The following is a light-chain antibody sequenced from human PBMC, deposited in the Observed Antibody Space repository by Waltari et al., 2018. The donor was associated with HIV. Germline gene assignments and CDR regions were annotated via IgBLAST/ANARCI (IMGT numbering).Light chain of an antibody. CDR1: SSNVGADSD. CDR2: GDN. Sequence: QSVLTQPPSVSGAPGQRVPISCTGNSSNVGADSDVHWFQKLTGVPPKLLIYGDNNRHSGVPERVSASRSDSAGSLTSAELQAEDEADYHCQSYDKVLGSVVFGGGTTLTVL. J-gene: IGLJ2*01. CDR3: QSYDKVLGSVV. V-gene: IGLV1-40*01.